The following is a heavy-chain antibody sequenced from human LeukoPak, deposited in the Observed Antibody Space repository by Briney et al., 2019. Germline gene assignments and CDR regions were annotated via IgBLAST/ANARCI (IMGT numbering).Heavy chain of an antibody. CDR2: MSSSDDGR. D-gene: IGHD2-15*01. Sequence: PGGSLRLSCVASGFTFSSYWMTWVRQAPGKGLEWVSAMSSSDDGRYYAASVRGRFTISRDTSRSTLYLQMNSLRAEDAAVYYCAKAPVTSCRGAFCYPFDYWGQGTLVTVSS. V-gene: IGHV3-23*01. J-gene: IGHJ4*02. CDR3: AKAPVTSCRGAFCYPFDY. CDR1: GFTFSSYW.